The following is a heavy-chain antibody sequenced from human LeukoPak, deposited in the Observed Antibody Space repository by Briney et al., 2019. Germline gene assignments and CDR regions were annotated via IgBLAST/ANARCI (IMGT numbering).Heavy chain of an antibody. V-gene: IGHV1-69*13. D-gene: IGHD1-26*01. J-gene: IGHJ4*02. Sequence: ASVKVSCKASGGTFSSYAISWVRQAPGQGLEWMGGIIPIFGTANYAQKSQGRVTITADESTSTAYMELSSLRSEDTAVYYCARGGSYEQFDYWGQGTLVTVSS. CDR1: GGTFSSYA. CDR3: ARGGSYEQFDY. CDR2: IIPIFGTA.